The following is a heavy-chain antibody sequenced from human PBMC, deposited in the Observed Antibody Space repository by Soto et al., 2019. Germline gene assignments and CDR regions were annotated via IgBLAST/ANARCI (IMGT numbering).Heavy chain of an antibody. CDR3: ASKPTIVGATLWDWFDP. Sequence: QVQLVQSGAEVKKPGSSGKVSCKASGGTFSSYAISWVRQAPGQGLEWMGGIIPIFGTANYAQKFQGRVTITADESTSTAYMELSSLRSEDTAVYYCASKPTIVGATLWDWFDPWGQGTLVTVSS. J-gene: IGHJ5*02. CDR1: GGTFSSYA. V-gene: IGHV1-69*01. CDR2: IIPIFGTA. D-gene: IGHD1-26*01.